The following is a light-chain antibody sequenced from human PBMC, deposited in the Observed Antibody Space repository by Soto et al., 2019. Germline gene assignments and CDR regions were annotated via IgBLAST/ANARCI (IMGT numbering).Light chain of an antibody. CDR3: QTWVTGIQV. Sequence: QSVLTQSPSASASLGASVKLTCTLSSGHSSYAIAWHQQRPEKGPRYLMKLNSDGSHSKGDWIPDRFSGSSSGAERYLTISSLQSEDEADYYCQTWVTGIQVFGGGTQLTVL. J-gene: IGLJ2*01. V-gene: IGLV4-69*01. CDR1: SGHSSYA. CDR2: LNSDGSH.